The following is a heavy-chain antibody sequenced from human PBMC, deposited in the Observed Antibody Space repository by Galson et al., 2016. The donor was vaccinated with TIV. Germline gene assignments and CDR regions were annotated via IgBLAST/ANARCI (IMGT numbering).Heavy chain of an antibody. D-gene: IGHD3-22*01. CDR2: IFHSGTT. CDR3: ARVNLEFQDNSGFANYVDY. CDR1: GGSISSGDFS. Sequence: LSLTCAVSGGSISSGDFSWSWIRQPPGKGLEWIGYIFHSGTTYYNPSLNSRVTISLDRSKNQFYLRLSSVTAADTAMYYCARVNLEFQDNSGFANYVDYWGQGTLVTVSS. V-gene: IGHV4-30-2*01. J-gene: IGHJ4*02.